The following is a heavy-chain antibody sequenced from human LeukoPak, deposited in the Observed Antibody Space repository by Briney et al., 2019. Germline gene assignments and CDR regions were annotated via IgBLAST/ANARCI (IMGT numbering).Heavy chain of an antibody. Sequence: GGSLRLSCAASGFTFSSYWMSWVRQAPGKGLEWVANIKQDGSEKYYVDSVKGRFTISRDNAKNSLYLQMNSLRAEDTAVYYCARDSAGYGYGYEDYWGQGTLVTVSS. V-gene: IGHV3-7*01. J-gene: IGHJ4*02. CDR1: GFTFSSYW. CDR2: IKQDGSEK. D-gene: IGHD5-18*01. CDR3: ARDSAGYGYGYEDY.